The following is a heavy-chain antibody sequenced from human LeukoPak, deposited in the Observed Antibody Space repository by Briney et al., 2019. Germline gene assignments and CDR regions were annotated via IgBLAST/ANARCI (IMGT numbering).Heavy chain of an antibody. Sequence: GGSLRLSCAASGFTFSTYVMNWFRQAPGKRLEWVSTISVGAEYIFYADSVKGRFTISRDDSNNALYLQMHSLRAEDTAPYYCASGPPFLKYFEYWGQGTLVTVSS. CDR1: GFTFSTYV. J-gene: IGHJ4*02. V-gene: IGHV3-23*01. CDR3: ASGPPFLKYFEY. CDR2: ISVGAEYI. D-gene: IGHD3-3*01.